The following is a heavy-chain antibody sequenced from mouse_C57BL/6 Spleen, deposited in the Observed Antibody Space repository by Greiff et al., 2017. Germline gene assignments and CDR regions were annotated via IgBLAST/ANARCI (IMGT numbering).Heavy chain of an antibody. CDR1: GFTFSDYY. V-gene: IGHV5-16*01. Sequence: EVKLVESEGGLVQPGSSMKLSCTASGFTFSDYYMAWVRQVPEKGLEWVANINYDGSSTYYLDSLKSRFIISRDNAKNILYLQMSSLKSEDTATYYCARERHYYGSSYGSFDYWGQGTTLTVSS. J-gene: IGHJ2*01. D-gene: IGHD1-1*01. CDR3: ARERHYYGSSYGSFDY. CDR2: INYDGSST.